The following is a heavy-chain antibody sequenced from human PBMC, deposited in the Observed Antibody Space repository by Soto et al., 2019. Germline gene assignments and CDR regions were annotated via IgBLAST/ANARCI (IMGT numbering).Heavy chain of an antibody. CDR3: TRGAAVAPLGGGWFDP. CDR2: INHSGST. CDR1: GGSFSGYY. V-gene: IGHV4-34*01. Sequence: QVQLQQWGAGLLKPSETLSLTCAVYGGSFSGYYWSWIRQPPGKGLEWIGEINHSGSTNYNPSLKSRVTISVDTSKNQFSLKLSSVTAADTAVYYCTRGAAVAPLGGGWFDPWGQGTLVTVSS. D-gene: IGHD6-19*01. J-gene: IGHJ5*02.